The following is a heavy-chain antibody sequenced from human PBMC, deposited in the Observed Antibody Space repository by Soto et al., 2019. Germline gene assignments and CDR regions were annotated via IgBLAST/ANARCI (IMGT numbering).Heavy chain of an antibody. J-gene: IGHJ5*02. CDR2: IWYDGSNK. CDR1: GFTFSSYG. D-gene: IGHD6-13*01. Sequence: GGSLRLSCAASGFTFSSYGMHWVRQAPGKGLEWVAVIWYDGSNKYYADSVKGRFTISRDNSKNTLYLQMNSLRAEDTAVYYCARVYSSSWQNWFDPWGQGTLVTVPS. CDR3: ARVYSSSWQNWFDP. V-gene: IGHV3-33*01.